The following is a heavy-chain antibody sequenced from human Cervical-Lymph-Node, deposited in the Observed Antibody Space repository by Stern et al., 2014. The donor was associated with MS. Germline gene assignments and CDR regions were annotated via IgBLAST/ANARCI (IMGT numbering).Heavy chain of an antibody. V-gene: IGHV1-8*01. CDR2: MNPDSGDT. CDR1: GYTFTSDD. Sequence: QLVESGAEVKKPGASVKVSCKTSGYTFTSDDINWVRQAYGQGLEWMGWMNPDSGDTGYAQKCQGRLTITRDTSISTAYMELTTQRSEDTAVYYCTKAWDSWGQGTLVIVSS. J-gene: IGHJ4*02. CDR3: TKAWDS.